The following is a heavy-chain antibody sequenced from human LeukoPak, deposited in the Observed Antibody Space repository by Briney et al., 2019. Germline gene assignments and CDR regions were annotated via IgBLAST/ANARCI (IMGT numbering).Heavy chain of an antibody. Sequence: SETLSLTCTVSGGSISSYYWSWIRQPPGKGLEWIGYIYYSGSTNYNPSLKSRVTISVDTSKNQFSLKLSSVTAADTAVYYCARSTMIVVDANWFDPWGQGTLVTVSS. CDR2: IYYSGST. CDR1: GGSISSYY. CDR3: ARSTMIVVDANWFDP. V-gene: IGHV4-59*08. J-gene: IGHJ5*02. D-gene: IGHD3-22*01.